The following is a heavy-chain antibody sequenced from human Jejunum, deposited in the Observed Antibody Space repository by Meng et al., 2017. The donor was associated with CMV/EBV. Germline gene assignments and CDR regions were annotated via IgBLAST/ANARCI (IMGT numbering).Heavy chain of an antibody. CDR2: HHYTGDT. CDR3: VREVGMTTATKDRYDD. J-gene: IGHJ4*02. D-gene: IGHD4-17*01. V-gene: IGHV4-39*07. Sequence: VYISVSPYEWGWVRQSSGKGLGRIARHHYTGDTHNEPSLRSRVTILLDTSKNQISLKLNYVTGTGAAVYYCVREVGMTTATKDRYDDWGQGTLVSVSS. CDR1: VYISVSPYE.